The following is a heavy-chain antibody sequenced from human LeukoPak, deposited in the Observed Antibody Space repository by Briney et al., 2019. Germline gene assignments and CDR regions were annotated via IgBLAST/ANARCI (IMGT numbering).Heavy chain of an antibody. V-gene: IGHV3-20*04. Sequence: GSLRLSCTASGFAFAEHGMSWVRQVPGKGLEWVSGINWSGGSTGYADPLRGRFTISRDNAKNSLYLQMDSLRAEDTALYYCARVHITSPFYFDYWGQGTLVTVSS. CDR2: INWSGGST. J-gene: IGHJ4*02. CDR1: GFAFAEHG. D-gene: IGHD2-2*01. CDR3: ARVHITSPFYFDY.